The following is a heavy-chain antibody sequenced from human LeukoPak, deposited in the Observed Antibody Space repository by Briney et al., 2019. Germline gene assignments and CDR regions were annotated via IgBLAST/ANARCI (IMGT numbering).Heavy chain of an antibody. D-gene: IGHD1-20*01. CDR2: ISYDGSNK. CDR1: GFTFSSYG. V-gene: IGHV3-30*18. CDR3: AKLSLTGLSFDY. J-gene: IGHJ4*02. Sequence: GGSLRLSCAASGFTFSSYGMHWVRQAPGKGLEWVAVISYDGSNKYYADSVKGRFTISRDNSKDTLHLQMSSLRAEDTAVYYCAKLSLTGLSFDYWGQGTLVTVSS.